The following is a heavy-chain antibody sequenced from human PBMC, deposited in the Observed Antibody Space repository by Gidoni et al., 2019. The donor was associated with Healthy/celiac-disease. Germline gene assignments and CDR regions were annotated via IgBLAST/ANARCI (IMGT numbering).Heavy chain of an antibody. CDR3: ARQGGCSGGSCWWFDP. D-gene: IGHD2-15*01. J-gene: IGHJ5*02. V-gene: IGHV5-10-1*03. CDR2: IDPSDSYT. CDR1: GYSFTSYW. Sequence: EVQLVQSGAEVKKPGESLRISCKGSGYSFTSYWISWVRQMPGKGLEWMGRIDPSDSYTNYSPSFQGHVTISADKSISTAYLQWSSLKASDTAMYYCARQGGCSGGSCWWFDPWGQGTLVTVSS.